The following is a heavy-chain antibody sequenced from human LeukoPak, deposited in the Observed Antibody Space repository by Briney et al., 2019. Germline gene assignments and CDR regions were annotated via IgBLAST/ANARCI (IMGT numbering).Heavy chain of an antibody. CDR3: ARLTALAGHRGAFDI. CDR1: GGPIGGHTFY. V-gene: IGHV4-39*01. CDR2: IYYNGNT. D-gene: IGHD6-19*01. J-gene: IGHJ3*02. Sequence: SETLSLTCNVSGGPIGGHTFYWDWIRQPPGKGLEWISTIYYNGNTFYNPSLRSRVAISIDMSKSQFSLHLSSVTAADTAVYCCARLTALAGHRGAFDIWGPGTLVTVSS.